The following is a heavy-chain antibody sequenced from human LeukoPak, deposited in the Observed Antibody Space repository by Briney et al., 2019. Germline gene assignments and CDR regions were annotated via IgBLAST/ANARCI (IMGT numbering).Heavy chain of an antibody. D-gene: IGHD6-13*01. CDR2: INAGNGNT. CDR1: GYTFTSYA. CDR3: ARDLGFSSSWYMYYFDY. Sequence: GASVKVSCKASGYTFTSYAMHRVRQAPGQRLEWMGWINAGNGNTKYPQKFQGRVTITRDTSASTAYMELSSLRSEDTAVYYCARDLGFSSSWYMYYFDYWGQGTLVTVSS. V-gene: IGHV1-3*01. J-gene: IGHJ4*02.